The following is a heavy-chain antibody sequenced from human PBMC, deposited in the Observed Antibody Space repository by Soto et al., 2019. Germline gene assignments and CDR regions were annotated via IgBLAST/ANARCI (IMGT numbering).Heavy chain of an antibody. CDR3: ARQGIVATISAPNFDY. CDR1: GGTFSSYA. J-gene: IGHJ4*02. V-gene: IGHV1-69*13. D-gene: IGHD5-12*01. Sequence: SVKVSCKASGGTFSSYAISWVRQAPGQGLEWMGGIIPIFGTANYAQKFQGRVTITADESTSTAYMELSSLRSEDTAVYYCARQGIVATISAPNFDYWGQGTLVTVSS. CDR2: IIPIFGTA.